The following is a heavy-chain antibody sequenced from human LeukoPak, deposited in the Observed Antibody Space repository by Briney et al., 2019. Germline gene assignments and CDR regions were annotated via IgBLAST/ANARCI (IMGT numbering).Heavy chain of an antibody. CDR1: GYTFTSYG. J-gene: IGHJ3*02. CDR2: ISAYNGNT. V-gene: IGHV1-18*01. Sequence: GASVKVSCKXSGYTFTSYGISWVRQAPGQGLERMGWISAYNGNTNYAQKLQGRVTMTTDTSTSTAYMELRSLRSDDTAVYYCARDYYDSSGYSHDAFDIWGQGTMVTVSS. CDR3: ARDYYDSSGYSHDAFDI. D-gene: IGHD3-22*01.